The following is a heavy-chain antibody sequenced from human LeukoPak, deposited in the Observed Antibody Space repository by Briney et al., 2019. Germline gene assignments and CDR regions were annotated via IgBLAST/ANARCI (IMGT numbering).Heavy chain of an antibody. V-gene: IGHV3-48*03. CDR3: AELGITMIGGV. Sequence: GGSLRLSCAASGFTFSSYEMNWVRQAPGKGLEWVSYISSSGSTIYYADSVKGLFTISRDNAKNSLYLQMNSLRAEDTAVYYCAELGITMIGGVWGKGTTVTISS. J-gene: IGHJ6*04. D-gene: IGHD3-10*02. CDR1: GFTFSSYE. CDR2: ISSSGSTI.